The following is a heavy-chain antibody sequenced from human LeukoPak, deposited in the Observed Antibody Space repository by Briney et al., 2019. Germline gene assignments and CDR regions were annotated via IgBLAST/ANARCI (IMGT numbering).Heavy chain of an antibody. V-gene: IGHV4-4*07. D-gene: IGHD3-10*01. CDR2: IYTSGST. CDR1: GGSISSYY. CDR3: ARELLNYYGSGSYPIDAFDI. J-gene: IGHJ3*02. Sequence: SETLSPTCTVSGGSISSYYWSWIRQPAGKGLEWIGRIYTSGSTNYNPSLKSRVTMSVDTSKNQFSLKLSSVTAADTAVYYCARELLNYYGSGSYPIDAFDIWGQGTMVTVSS.